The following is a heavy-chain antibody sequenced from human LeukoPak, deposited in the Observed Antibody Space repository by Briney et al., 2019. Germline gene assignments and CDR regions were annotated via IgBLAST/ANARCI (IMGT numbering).Heavy chain of an antibody. J-gene: IGHJ3*02. V-gene: IGHV1-2*02. D-gene: IGHD3-3*01. CDR1: GYTFTGYY. CDR3: ARVLVTIFGVVKDAFDI. Sequence: ASVKVSCKASGYTFTGYYMHWVRQAPGQGLEWMVWINPNSGGTNYAQKFQGRVTMTRDTSISTAYMELSRLRSDDTAVYYCARVLVTIFGVVKDAFDIWGQGTMVTVSS. CDR2: INPNSGGT.